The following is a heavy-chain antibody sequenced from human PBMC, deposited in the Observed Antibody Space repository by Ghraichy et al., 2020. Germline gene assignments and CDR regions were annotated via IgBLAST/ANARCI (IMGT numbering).Heavy chain of an antibody. J-gene: IGHJ3*02. CDR3: ARDFNYYESSGETAFDI. CDR2: IYYSGST. Sequence: SETLSLTCTVSGGSISSYYWSWIRQPPGKGLEWIGYIYYSGSTNYNPSLKSRVTISVDTSKNQFSLKLSSVTTADTAVYYCARDFNYYESSGETAFDIWGQGTMVTVSS. V-gene: IGHV4-59*01. CDR1: GGSISSYY. D-gene: IGHD3-22*01.